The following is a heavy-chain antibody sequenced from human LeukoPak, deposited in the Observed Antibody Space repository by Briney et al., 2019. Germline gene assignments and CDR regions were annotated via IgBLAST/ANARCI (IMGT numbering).Heavy chain of an antibody. CDR1: GFNFEDFA. CDR3: ARGGGIAVDDAFDI. J-gene: IGHJ3*02. V-gene: IGHV3-43D*03. CDR2: ITRDGDTT. Sequence: PGGSLRLSCESSGFNFEDFAMHWVRQVPGKGLDWASTITRDGDTTYYADSVKGRFTISRDNAKNSLYLQMNSLRAEDTAVYYCARGGGIAVDDAFDIWGQGTMVTVSS. D-gene: IGHD6-19*01.